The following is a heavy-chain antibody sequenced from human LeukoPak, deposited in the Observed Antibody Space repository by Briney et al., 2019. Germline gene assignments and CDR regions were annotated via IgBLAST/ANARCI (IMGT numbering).Heavy chain of an antibody. CDR3: AREPEEFTVTRRYFDY. J-gene: IGHJ4*02. CDR2: SSTSSTYM. V-gene: IGHV3-21*01. CDR1: GFTFSNYI. D-gene: IGHD4-17*01. Sequence: PGGSLRLSCSASGFTFSNYILNWVRQAPGEGLEWVSSSSTSSTYMYYADSVKGRFTISRDNAKSSLYLQMDSLRAEDTAVYYCAREPEEFTVTRRYFDYWGQGTLVTVSS.